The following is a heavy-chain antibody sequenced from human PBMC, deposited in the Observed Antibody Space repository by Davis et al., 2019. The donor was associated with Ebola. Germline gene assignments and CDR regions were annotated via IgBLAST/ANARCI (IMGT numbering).Heavy chain of an antibody. V-gene: IGHV3-23*01. CDR1: GFVFSSYV. CDR2: LGLSAAT. CDR3: AKDTSNVWFDV. Sequence: GESLRLSCAASGFVFSSYVMSWVRRAPGKGLEWVSTLGLSAATSYADSVKGRFTISRDNSKNTLHLQMNSLRVEDTAIYYCAKDTSNVWFDVWGQGTMVTVSS. J-gene: IGHJ3*01. D-gene: IGHD6-19*01.